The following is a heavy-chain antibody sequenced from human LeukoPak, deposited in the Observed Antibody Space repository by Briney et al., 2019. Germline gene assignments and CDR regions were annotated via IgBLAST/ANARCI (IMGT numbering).Heavy chain of an antibody. CDR3: ARTGDGYYDSSGYFY. Sequence: SVKVSRKASGCTFSSYAIRWVRQAPGQGLEWMGGIIPIFGTANYAQKFQGRVTITTDESTSTAYMEMSSVRSEDTAVYYCARTGDGYYDSSGYFYWGQGTLVTVSS. CDR1: GCTFSSYA. D-gene: IGHD3-22*01. CDR2: IIPIFGTA. V-gene: IGHV1-69*05. J-gene: IGHJ4*02.